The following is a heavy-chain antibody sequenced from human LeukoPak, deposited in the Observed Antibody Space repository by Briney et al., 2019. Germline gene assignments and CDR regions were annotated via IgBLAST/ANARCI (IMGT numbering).Heavy chain of an antibody. Sequence: SETLSLTCTVSGGSISSYYWTWIRQPAGKGLEWIGRIYSSGSTKYNPSLKSRVTMSVGTSENQFSLKLSSVTAADTAVYYCARHRPLWFGESQGWFDPWGQGTLVTVSS. CDR1: GGSISSYY. J-gene: IGHJ5*02. CDR3: ARHRPLWFGESQGWFDP. D-gene: IGHD3-10*01. CDR2: IYSSGST. V-gene: IGHV4-4*07.